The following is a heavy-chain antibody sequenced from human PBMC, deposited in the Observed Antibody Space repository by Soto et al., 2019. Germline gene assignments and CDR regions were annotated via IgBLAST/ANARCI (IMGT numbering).Heavy chain of an antibody. V-gene: IGHV5-51*01. D-gene: IGHD3-22*01. CDR1: GYSFTSYW. J-gene: IGHJ4*02. CDR3: ARRAYCYDSSGSDFDY. Sequence: PGESLKISCKGSGYSFTSYWIGWVRQMPGKGLEWMGIIYPGDSDTGYSPSFQGQVTISADKSISTAYLQWSSLKASDTAMDFCARRAYCYDSSGSDFDYWGQGTLVTVSS. CDR2: IYPGDSDT.